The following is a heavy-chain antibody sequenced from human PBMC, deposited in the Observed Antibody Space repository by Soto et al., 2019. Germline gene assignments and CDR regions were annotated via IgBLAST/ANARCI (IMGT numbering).Heavy chain of an antibody. D-gene: IGHD2-21*02. CDR3: ARYRVTSWRIPQH. CDR2: INHSGST. J-gene: IGHJ1*01. Sequence: PSETLSLTCAVYGGSCSGYYWSLIRQPPGKGLEWIGEINHSGSTNYNPSLKSRVTISVDTSKNQFSLKLSSVTAADTAVYYWARYRVTSWRIPQHGGKGTLVTVSS. CDR1: GGSCSGYY. V-gene: IGHV4-34*01.